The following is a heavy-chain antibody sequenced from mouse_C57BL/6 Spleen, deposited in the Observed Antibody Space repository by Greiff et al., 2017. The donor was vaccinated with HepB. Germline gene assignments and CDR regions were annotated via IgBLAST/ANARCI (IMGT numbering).Heavy chain of an antibody. CDR1: GYTFTDYY. CDR2: INPNNGGT. J-gene: IGHJ4*01. D-gene: IGHD1-1*01. Sequence: EVQLQQSGPELVKPGASVKISCKASGYTFTDYYMNWVKQSHGKSLEWIGDINPNNGGTSYNQKFKGKATLTVDKSSSTAYLELGSLTSEDSAVYYCAKGRELLRRGAMDYWGQGTSVTVSS. CDR3: AKGRELLRRGAMDY. V-gene: IGHV1-26*01.